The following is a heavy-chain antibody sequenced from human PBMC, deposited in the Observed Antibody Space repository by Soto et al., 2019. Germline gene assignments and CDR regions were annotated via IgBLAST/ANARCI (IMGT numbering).Heavy chain of an antibody. CDR1: GYTFTSYA. D-gene: IGHD6-6*01. V-gene: IGHV1-69*13. CDR3: ASSPYSSSPRGMDV. J-gene: IGHJ6*02. Sequence: SVKVSCKASGYTFTSYAMHWVRQAPGQGLEWMGGIIPIFGTANYAQKFQGRVTITADESTSTAYMELSSLRSEDTAVYYCASSPYSSSPRGMDVWGQGTTVNVSS. CDR2: IIPIFGTA.